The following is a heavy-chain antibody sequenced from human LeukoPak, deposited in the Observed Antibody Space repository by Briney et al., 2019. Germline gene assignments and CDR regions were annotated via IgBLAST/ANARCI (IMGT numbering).Heavy chain of an antibody. D-gene: IGHD3-10*01. CDR2: ISSSSSYI. V-gene: IGHV3-21*01. J-gene: IGHJ4*02. CDR1: GFSFSSYG. Sequence: GGSLRLSCAASGFSFSSYGMHWVRQAPGKGLEWVSSISSSSSYIYYADSVKGRFTISRDNAKNSLYLQMNSLRAEDTAVYYCARDRAERAITMVRGVINPFDYWGQGTLVTVSS. CDR3: ARDRAERAITMVRGVINPFDY.